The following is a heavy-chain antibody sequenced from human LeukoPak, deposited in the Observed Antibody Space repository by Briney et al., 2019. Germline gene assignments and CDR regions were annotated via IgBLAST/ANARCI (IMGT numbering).Heavy chain of an antibody. CDR3: ARGGDVLRFLEWSGNNWFDP. V-gene: IGHV3-7*04. CDR2: IKEDGSEK. D-gene: IGHD3-3*01. J-gene: IGHJ5*02. CDR1: GFTFSSYW. Sequence: GGSLRLSCAASGFTFSSYWMSWVRQAPGKGLEWVANIKEDGSEKYYVDSVKGRFTISRDNAKNSLYLQMNSLRAGDTAVYYCARGGDVLRFLEWSGNNWFDPWGQGTLVTVSA.